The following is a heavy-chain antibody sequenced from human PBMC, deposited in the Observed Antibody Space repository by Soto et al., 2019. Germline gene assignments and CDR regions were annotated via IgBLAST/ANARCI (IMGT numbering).Heavy chain of an antibody. CDR3: ARDIQRYGGYGYYFDY. CDR1: GGSFSGYY. J-gene: IGHJ4*02. Sequence: SETLCLTCAVYGGSFSGYYWSWIRQPPGKGLEWIGEINHSGSTNYNPSLKSRVTISVDTSKNQFSLKLSSVTAADTAVYYCARDIQRYGGYGYYFDYWGQGTLVTVSS. CDR2: INHSGST. D-gene: IGHD5-12*01. V-gene: IGHV4-34*01.